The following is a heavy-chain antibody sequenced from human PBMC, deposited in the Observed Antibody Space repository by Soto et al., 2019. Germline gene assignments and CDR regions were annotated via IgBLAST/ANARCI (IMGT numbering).Heavy chain of an antibody. D-gene: IGHD1-26*01. Sequence: GSGPTLVNPTQTLTLTCSFSGFSLTSPGMHVSWLRQPPGKALEWLAHIDWNDDRYYQTSLKTRLAVSKDTSKDEVVLTMTNLEPADSATYFCARMKSGSRPFDSWGPGIVVTVSS. V-gene: IGHV2-70*01. CDR1: GFSLTSPGMH. CDR3: ARMKSGSRPFDS. CDR2: IDWNDDR. J-gene: IGHJ4*02.